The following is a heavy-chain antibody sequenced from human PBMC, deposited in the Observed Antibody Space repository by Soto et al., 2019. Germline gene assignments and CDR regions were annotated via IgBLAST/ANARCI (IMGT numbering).Heavy chain of an antibody. CDR1: GGSFSGYY. Sequence: SETLSLTCAVFGGSFSGYYWSLIRQPPGKGLEWIGEINHSGSTNYNPSLKSRVTISVDTSKNQFSLKLSSVTAADTAVYYCARGAGTWFGATGVYGMDVWGQGTTVTVSS. V-gene: IGHV4-34*01. J-gene: IGHJ6*02. CDR3: ARGAGTWFGATGVYGMDV. CDR2: INHSGST. D-gene: IGHD3-10*01.